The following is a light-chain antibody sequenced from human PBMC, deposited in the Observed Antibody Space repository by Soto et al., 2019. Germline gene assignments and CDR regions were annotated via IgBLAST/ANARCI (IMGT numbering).Light chain of an antibody. CDR2: EVR. V-gene: IGLV2-14*01. Sequence: QSALTQPASVSGSPGQSITISCAGPMRDVGAYNLVSWYQQHPGRAPQLIIFEVRYRPSGISFRVSGSKSGNTASLTISGLQAEDEADYYCSSFTSQSSLIFGGGTKVTVL. CDR3: SSFTSQSSLI. CDR1: MRDVGAYNL. J-gene: IGLJ2*01.